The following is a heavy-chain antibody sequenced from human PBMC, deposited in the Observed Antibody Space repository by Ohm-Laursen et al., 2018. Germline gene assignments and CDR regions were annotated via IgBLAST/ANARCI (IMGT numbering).Heavy chain of an antibody. CDR1: GFTFSSYA. V-gene: IGHV3-23*01. CDR2: ISGSGDST. Sequence: SLRLSCAASGFTFSSYAMSWVRQAPGKGLEWVSAISGSGDSTFYAESVKGRFTISRDNSKNTLYLQMNSLRAEDTAVYYCANDWLQFRFWGQGTLVTVSS. D-gene: IGHD5-24*01. J-gene: IGHJ4*02. CDR3: ANDWLQFRF.